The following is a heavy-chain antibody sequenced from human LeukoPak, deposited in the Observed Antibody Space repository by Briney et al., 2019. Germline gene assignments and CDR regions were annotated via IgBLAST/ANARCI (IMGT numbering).Heavy chain of an antibody. CDR1: GFTFSSYW. CDR2: IKQDGSEK. CDR3: AELGITMIGGV. V-gene: IGHV3-7*01. J-gene: IGHJ6*04. Sequence: GGSLRLSCAASGFTFSSYWMSWVRQAPGKGLEWVANIKQDGSEKYYVDSVEGRFTISRDNAKKSLYLQMNSLRAEDTAVYYCAELGITMIGGVWGKGTTVTISS. D-gene: IGHD3-10*02.